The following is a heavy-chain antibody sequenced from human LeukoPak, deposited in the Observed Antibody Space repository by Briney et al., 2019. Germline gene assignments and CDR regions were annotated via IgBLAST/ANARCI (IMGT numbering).Heavy chain of an antibody. CDR2: IYPGDSDT. CDR1: GYSFTSYW. D-gene: IGHD2-2*01. Sequence: GESLKISCKSSGYSFTSYWIGWVRQMPRKGLESMRVIYPGDSDTRYSPSFPGQVTISADKSISTAYLQWSSLKASDTAMYYCARASSTHYFDYWGQGTLVTVSS. CDR3: ARASSTHYFDY. J-gene: IGHJ4*02. V-gene: IGHV5-51*01.